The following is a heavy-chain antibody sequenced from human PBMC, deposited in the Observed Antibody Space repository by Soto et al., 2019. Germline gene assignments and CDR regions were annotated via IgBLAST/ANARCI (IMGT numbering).Heavy chain of an antibody. J-gene: IGHJ5*02. Sequence: ASVKVSCKASGGTFSSYAISWVRQAPGQGLEWMGGIIPIFGTANYAQKFQGRVTITADKSMSTAYMELSSLRSEDTAVYYCALSISGGTPSKWFDPWGQGTLVTVSS. CDR1: GGTFSSYA. CDR3: ALSISGGTPSKWFDP. V-gene: IGHV1-69*06. D-gene: IGHD6-13*01. CDR2: IIPIFGTA.